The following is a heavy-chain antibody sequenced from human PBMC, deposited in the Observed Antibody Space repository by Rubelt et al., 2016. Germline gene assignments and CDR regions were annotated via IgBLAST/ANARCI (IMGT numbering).Heavy chain of an antibody. J-gene: IGHJ4*02. D-gene: IGHD5-18*01. CDR2: INSDGSST. V-gene: IGHV3-74*01. Sequence: GKGLVWVSRINSDGSSTSYADSVKGRFTISRDNSKNILFLQMNSLRAEDTAVYYCARVGRGNIYGYGDYWGQGTLVSVSS. CDR3: ARVGRGNIYGYGDY.